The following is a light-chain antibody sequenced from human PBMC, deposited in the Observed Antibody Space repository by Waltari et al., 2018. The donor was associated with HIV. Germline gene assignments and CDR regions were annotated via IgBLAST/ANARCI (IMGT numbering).Light chain of an antibody. CDR3: QQYGSSSYT. CDR1: QSVSSSY. CDR2: GAS. Sequence: EIVLTQSPGTLSFSPGDSATLSCRASQSVSSSYLAWYQQKPGQAPRLLIYGASSRATGIPDRFSGSGSGTDFTLTISRLEPEDFAVYYCQQYGSSSYTFGQGTKLEIK. J-gene: IGKJ2*01. V-gene: IGKV3-20*01.